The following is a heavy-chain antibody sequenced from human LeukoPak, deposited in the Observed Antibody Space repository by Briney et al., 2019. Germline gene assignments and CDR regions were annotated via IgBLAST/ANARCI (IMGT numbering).Heavy chain of an antibody. CDR3: ARDHNRPPRGSGSYLATSN. Sequence: GASVKVSCKASGYTFTSYGISSVRQAPGQGLEWMGWISAYNGNTNYAQKLQGRVAMTTDTSTSTAYMELRSLRSDDTAVYYCARDHNRPPRGSGSYLATSNWGQGTLVTVSS. V-gene: IGHV1-18*01. CDR2: ISAYNGNT. CDR1: GYTFTSYG. D-gene: IGHD3-10*01. J-gene: IGHJ4*02.